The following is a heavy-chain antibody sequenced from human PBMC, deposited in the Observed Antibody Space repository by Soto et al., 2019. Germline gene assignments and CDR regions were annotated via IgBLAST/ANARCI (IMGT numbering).Heavy chain of an antibody. Sequence: QVQLVESGGGVVQPGRSLRLSCAASGFTFSNYGMHWVRQAPGKGLEWVAVMSYDGSNTYYADSVKGLFTISRDNCKNPLYLQMSSLRADDTAVYYCAKDLLPYFDWSPFDYWGQGTLVTVSS. D-gene: IGHD3-9*01. CDR1: GFTFSNYG. V-gene: IGHV3-30*18. J-gene: IGHJ4*02. CDR3: AKDLLPYFDWSPFDY. CDR2: MSYDGSNT.